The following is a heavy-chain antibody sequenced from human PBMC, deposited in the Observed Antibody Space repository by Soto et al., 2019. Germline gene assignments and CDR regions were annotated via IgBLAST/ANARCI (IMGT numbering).Heavy chain of an antibody. CDR2: IIPIFGTA. J-gene: IGHJ4*02. V-gene: IGHV1-69*13. D-gene: IGHD2-15*01. CDR1: GGIFTRYD. Sequence: SVKVSCKASGGIFTRYDIRWVRQAPGQGLEWMGAIIPIFGTANYAQKFQGRVTITAGASTSTAYMELSSLRSEDTAIYYCAINEGRDASNFDYWGQGTLVTVSS. CDR3: AINEGRDASNFDY.